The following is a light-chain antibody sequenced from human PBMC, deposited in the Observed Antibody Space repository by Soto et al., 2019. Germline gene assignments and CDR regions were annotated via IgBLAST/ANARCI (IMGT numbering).Light chain of an antibody. Sequence: EIVLTQSPATLSLSPGERATLSCRASQSVRSYLAWYQQKPGQAPRLLIYDASIRATGIPARFSGSGSGTDFTLTISSLEPEDFAIYYCQQRSNWPPVTFGEGTKVEIK. CDR1: QSVRSY. J-gene: IGKJ4*01. CDR2: DAS. V-gene: IGKV3-11*01. CDR3: QQRSNWPPVT.